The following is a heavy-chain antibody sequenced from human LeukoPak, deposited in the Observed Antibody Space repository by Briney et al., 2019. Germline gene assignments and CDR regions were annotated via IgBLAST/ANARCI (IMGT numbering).Heavy chain of an antibody. D-gene: IGHD3-3*01. CDR3: ARLPRYDFWT. CDR2: IYYSGST. Sequence: SETLSLTCTVSGGSISINNYYWGWIRQPPGKGLEWIGNIYYSGSTYYNPSLKSRVTISVDTSKNQFSLKLSPVTAADTAVYYCARLPRYDFWTWGQGTLVTVSS. J-gene: IGHJ5*02. V-gene: IGHV4-39*01. CDR1: GGSISINNYY.